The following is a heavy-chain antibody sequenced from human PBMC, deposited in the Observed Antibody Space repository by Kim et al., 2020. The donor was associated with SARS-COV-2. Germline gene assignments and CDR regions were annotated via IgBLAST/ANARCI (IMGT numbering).Heavy chain of an antibody. V-gene: IGHV1-46*01. J-gene: IGHJ4*02. CDR2: INPSGGST. CDR3: ARATVSGEYYYDSSGYYSAFDY. Sequence: ASVKVSCKASGYTFTSYYMHWVRQAPGQGLEWMGIINPSGGSTSYAQKFQGRVTMTRDTSTSTVYMELSSLRSEDTAVYYCARATVSGEYYYDSSGYYSAFDYWGQGTLVTVSS. CDR1: GYTFTSYY. D-gene: IGHD3-22*01.